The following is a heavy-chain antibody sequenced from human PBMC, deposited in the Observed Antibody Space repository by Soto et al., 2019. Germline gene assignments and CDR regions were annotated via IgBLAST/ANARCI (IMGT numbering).Heavy chain of an antibody. J-gene: IGHJ4*02. Sequence: EVQLVESGGGLVQPGGSLRLSCAASGFTFSSYSMNWVRQAPGKGLEWVSYISSSSSTIYYADSVKGRFTISRDNAKNSLYLQMNSLRDEDTAVYYCARVTHYYGSGSYYNSPIDYWGQGTLVTVSS. CDR2: ISSSSSTI. CDR3: ARVTHYYGSGSYYNSPIDY. CDR1: GFTFSSYS. V-gene: IGHV3-48*02. D-gene: IGHD3-10*01.